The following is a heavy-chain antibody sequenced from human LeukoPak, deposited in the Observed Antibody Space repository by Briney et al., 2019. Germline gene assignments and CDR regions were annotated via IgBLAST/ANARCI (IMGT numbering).Heavy chain of an antibody. CDR3: ATAKDYDSSGYDY. CDR1: GFTFSSDS. CDR2: ISSSSSYI. J-gene: IGHJ4*02. Sequence: KSGGCLRLSCAASGFTFSSDSMTWVRQAPGKGLEWVSSISSSSSYIYYADSVKGRFTISRDNAKNSLYLQMNSLRAEDTAVYYCATAKDYDSSGYDYWGQGTLVTVSS. D-gene: IGHD3-22*01. V-gene: IGHV3-21*01.